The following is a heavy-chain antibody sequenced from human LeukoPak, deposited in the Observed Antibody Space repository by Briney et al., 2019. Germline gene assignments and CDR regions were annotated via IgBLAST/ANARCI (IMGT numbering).Heavy chain of an antibody. CDR1: GGSLSHYY. D-gene: IGHD4/OR15-4a*01. CDR2: IYYTGTT. Sequence: PSDTLSLTCTVSGGSLSHYYWSWIRQPPGKGPEWIGYIYYTGTTNYNPSLKSRVTISVDTSKNQFSLKLNSVTAADTAVYYCAREDPQTKVPEGMDVWGQGTTVTVSS. V-gene: IGHV4-59*01. J-gene: IGHJ6*02. CDR3: AREDPQTKVPEGMDV.